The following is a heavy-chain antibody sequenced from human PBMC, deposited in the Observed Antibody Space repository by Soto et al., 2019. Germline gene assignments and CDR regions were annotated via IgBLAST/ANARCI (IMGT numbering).Heavy chain of an antibody. Sequence: EVQLVESGGGLVQPGGSLRLSCAASGFTFSDYSMNWVRQAPGKGLEWVAYISTTSSTKYYAASVKGRFTISIDHTRNSLYLQMNSLRDEDTAEYYCATQFIRGKGVVHWGQGTLVTVSS. CDR3: ATQFIRGKGVVH. D-gene: IGHD3-10*01. J-gene: IGHJ5*02. V-gene: IGHV3-48*02. CDR1: GFTFSDYS. CDR2: ISTTSSTK.